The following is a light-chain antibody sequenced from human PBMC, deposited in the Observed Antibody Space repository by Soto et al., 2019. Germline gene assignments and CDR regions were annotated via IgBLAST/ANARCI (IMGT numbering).Light chain of an antibody. J-gene: IGKJ4*01. V-gene: IGKV1-33*01. CDR1: QDIRDY. CDR2: DAS. CDR3: QHFAAVPLT. Sequence: DLQMTQSPSSLSASVGDRVTITCQASQDIRDYLNWYQQKAGKAPKLLIHDASKLETGVPSRFSGTGSGTFFTFSISNLQPEDFATYYCQHFAAVPLTFGGGTKVEIK.